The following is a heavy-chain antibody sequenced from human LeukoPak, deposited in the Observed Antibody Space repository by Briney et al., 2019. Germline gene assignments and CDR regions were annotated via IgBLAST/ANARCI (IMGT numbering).Heavy chain of an antibody. D-gene: IGHD6-13*01. V-gene: IGHV1-2*02. CDR2: INPNRGET. CDR1: GYTFTGDY. CDR3: ANSRTHSSGWFTSAFDV. J-gene: IGHJ3*01. Sequence: ASVKVSCKASGYTFTGDYIHWVRQAPGQGLEWMGWINPNRGETKYAQKFQGTVTMTRDTSITTAYMEVTRLRYEDTAVYYCANSRTHSSGWFTSAFDVWGQGTMVTVSA.